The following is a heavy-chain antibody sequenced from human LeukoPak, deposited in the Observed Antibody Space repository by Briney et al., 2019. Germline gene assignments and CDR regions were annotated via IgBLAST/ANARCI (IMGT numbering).Heavy chain of an antibody. CDR1: GGSISSYY. CDR2: IYYSGST. D-gene: IGHD3-16*01. Sequence: SETLSLTYTVSGGSISSYYWSWIRQPPGKGLEWIGYIYYSGSTNYNPSLKSRVTISVDTSKNQFSLKLSSVTAADTAVYYCARFGAAEGYYWGQGTLVTVSS. CDR3: ARFGAAEGYY. V-gene: IGHV4-59*01. J-gene: IGHJ4*02.